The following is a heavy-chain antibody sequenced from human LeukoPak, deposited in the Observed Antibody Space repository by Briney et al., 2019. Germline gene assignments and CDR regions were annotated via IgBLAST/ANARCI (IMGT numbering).Heavy chain of an antibody. CDR1: GYSFTSYW. CDR2: IYPGDSDT. D-gene: IGHD3-9*01. Sequence: LGESLKISCKGSGYSFTSYWIGWVRQMPGKGLEWMGIIYPGDSDTRYSPSFQGQVTISADKSISTAYLQWSSLKASDTAMYYCARSNYDILTGYNDYWAREPWSPSPQ. J-gene: IGHJ4*02. CDR3: ARSNYDILTGYNDY. V-gene: IGHV5-51*01.